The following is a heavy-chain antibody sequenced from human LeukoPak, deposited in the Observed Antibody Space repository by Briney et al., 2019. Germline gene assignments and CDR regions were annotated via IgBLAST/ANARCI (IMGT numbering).Heavy chain of an antibody. V-gene: IGHV4-39*01. D-gene: IGHD2-2*01. Sequence: SETLSLTCTVSGGSISSSSYYWGWIRQPPGKGLEWIGSIYYSGSTYYNPSLKSRVTISVDTSKNQFSLKLSSVTAADTAVYYCASRPYCSSTSCYPRDAFDIWGQGTMVTVSS. CDR1: GGSISSSSYY. CDR3: ASRPYCSSTSCYPRDAFDI. CDR2: IYYSGST. J-gene: IGHJ3*02.